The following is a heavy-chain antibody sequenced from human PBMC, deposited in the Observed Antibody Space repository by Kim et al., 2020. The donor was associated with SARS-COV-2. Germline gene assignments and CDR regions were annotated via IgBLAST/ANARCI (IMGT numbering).Heavy chain of an antibody. V-gene: IGHV3-21*01. J-gene: IGHJ4*02. D-gene: IGHD3-22*01. Sequence: GGSLRLSCAASGFTFSSYSMNWVRQAPGKGLEWVSSISSSSSYIYYADSVKGRFTISRDNAKNSLYLQMNSLRAEDTAVYYCASSGYYYGYYFDYWGQGTLVTVSS. CDR2: ISSSSSYI. CDR1: GFTFSSYS. CDR3: ASSGYYYGYYFDY.